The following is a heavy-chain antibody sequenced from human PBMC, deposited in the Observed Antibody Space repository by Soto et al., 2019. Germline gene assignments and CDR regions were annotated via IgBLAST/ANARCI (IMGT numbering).Heavy chain of an antibody. J-gene: IGHJ5*02. CDR1: GFTFTSYD. Sequence: GGSLRLSCAASGFTFTSYDMHWVRQATGKGLEWVSAIGTAGDTYYPGSVKGRFTISRENAKNSLYLQMNSLRAGDTAVYYCARVMWAGDYSWFDPWGQGTLVTVSS. CDR2: IGTAGDT. CDR3: ARVMWAGDYSWFDP. V-gene: IGHV3-13*01. D-gene: IGHD4-17*01.